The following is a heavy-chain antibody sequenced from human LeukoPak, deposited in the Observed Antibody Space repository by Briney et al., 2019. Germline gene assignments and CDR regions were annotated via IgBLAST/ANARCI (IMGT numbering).Heavy chain of an antibody. J-gene: IGHJ4*02. Sequence: TSETLSFTCTVSGGSVISYYWSWIRQPPGKGLEWIGYLYHSGSTNYNPSLKSRLTLSLDTSKNQFSLKLTSVTAADTAVYYCASSSWSAYYFDYWGQGTLVTVSS. CDR2: LYHSGST. V-gene: IGHV4-59*02. CDR3: ASSSWSAYYFDY. D-gene: IGHD6-13*01. CDR1: GGSVISYY.